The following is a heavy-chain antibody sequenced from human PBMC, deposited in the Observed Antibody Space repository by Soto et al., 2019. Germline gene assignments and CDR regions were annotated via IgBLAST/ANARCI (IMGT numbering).Heavy chain of an antibody. J-gene: IGHJ4*02. D-gene: IGHD1-26*01. Sequence: QMHLQASGPGLVKPYQTLSLTFSVSGCSISSGGYYCSWIRQHPGKGMEWIGSIYYSGSTYYHPSLQSRVTISVDTSKNQVSLTLSSVTAADTAVYYCARAGGIVGATAAYFWVQGILVTGS. CDR1: GCSISSGGYY. CDR3: ARAGGIVGATAAYF. V-gene: IGHV4-31*03. CDR2: IYYSGST.